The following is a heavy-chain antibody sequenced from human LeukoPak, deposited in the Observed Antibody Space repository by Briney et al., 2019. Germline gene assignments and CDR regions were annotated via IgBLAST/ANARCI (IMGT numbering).Heavy chain of an antibody. CDR3: ARACSGGSCYLAAFDI. J-gene: IGHJ3*02. D-gene: IGHD2-15*01. V-gene: IGHV3-23*01. CDR1: GFTFSSYA. Sequence: GGSLRLSCAASGFTFSSYAMSWVRQAPGKGLEWVSAISASGGSTYYADSVKGRFTISRDNSKNTLYLQMNSLRAEDTAVYYCARACSGGSCYLAAFDIWGQGTMVTVSS. CDR2: ISASGGST.